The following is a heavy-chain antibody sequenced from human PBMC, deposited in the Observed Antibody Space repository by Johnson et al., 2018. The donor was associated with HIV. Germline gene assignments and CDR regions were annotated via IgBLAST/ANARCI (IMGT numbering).Heavy chain of an antibody. CDR1: GFTFDDYG. V-gene: IGHV3-30*18. Sequence: QVQLVESGGGVVQPGGSLRLSCAASGFTFDDYGMSWVRQAPGKGLEWVAVISYDGSNKYYAESVKGRFTISRDNSKNTLYLQMNSLRAEDTAVYYCAKVRRAYYEDDFDIWGQGTMVTVSS. CDR2: ISYDGSNK. D-gene: IGHD3-22*01. J-gene: IGHJ3*02. CDR3: AKVRRAYYEDDFDI.